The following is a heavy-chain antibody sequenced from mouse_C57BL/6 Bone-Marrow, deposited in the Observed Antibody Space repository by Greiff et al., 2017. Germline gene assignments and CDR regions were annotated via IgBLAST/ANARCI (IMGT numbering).Heavy chain of an antibody. CDR2: IDPNSGGT. CDR1: GYTFTSYW. D-gene: IGHD2-5*01. V-gene: IGHV1-72*01. CDR3: ARTAYDSNYGGEAWFAY. Sequence: QVQLQQPGAELVKPGASVKLSCKASGYTFTSYWMHWVKQRPGRGLEWVGRIDPNSGGTKYNEKFKSKATLTVDKPSSTAYMQLSSLTSEDSAVDDCARTAYDSNYGGEAWFAYWGQGTLVTVSA. J-gene: IGHJ3*01.